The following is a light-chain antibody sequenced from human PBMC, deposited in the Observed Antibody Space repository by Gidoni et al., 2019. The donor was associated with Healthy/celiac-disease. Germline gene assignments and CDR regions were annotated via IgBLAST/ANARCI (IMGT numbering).Light chain of an antibody. J-gene: IGLJ1*01. CDR3: QVWDSSSDHYV. V-gene: IGLV3-21*02. CDR2: NDS. CDR1: NIGSKS. Sequence: SYVLTQPPSVYVAPGQTASITCGGNNIGSKSVHWYQQKPGQAPVLVVYNDSDRPSGIPERISGSNSGNTATLTISRVEAGDEADYYCQVWDSSSDHYVFGTGTKVTVL.